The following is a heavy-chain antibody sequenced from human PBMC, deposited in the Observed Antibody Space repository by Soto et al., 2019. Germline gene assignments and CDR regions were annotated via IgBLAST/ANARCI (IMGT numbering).Heavy chain of an antibody. Sequence: GGSLRLSCAASGFTFSSYAMSWVRQAPGKGLEWVSAISGSGGSTYYADSVKGRFTISRDNSKNTLYLQMNSLRAEDTAVYYCEKHPWGYYYYGMDVWGKGTAGPV. CDR2: ISGSGGST. CDR1: GFTFSSYA. CDR3: EKHPWGYYYYGMDV. V-gene: IGHV3-23*01. J-gene: IGHJ6*04. D-gene: IGHD3-16*01.